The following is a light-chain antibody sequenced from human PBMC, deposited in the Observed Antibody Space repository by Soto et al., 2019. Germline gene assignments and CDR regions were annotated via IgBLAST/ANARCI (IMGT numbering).Light chain of an antibody. CDR1: QSINNW. Sequence: DIQMTQSPSTLSASVGDRVTITCRASQSINNWLAWYQQKPGKAPKLLIYKASSLESGVPSRFSGSGSGIEFTLTISSLQPDDLATYYCQQYNSYPITFGQGTRLEIK. CDR2: KAS. J-gene: IGKJ5*01. CDR3: QQYNSYPIT. V-gene: IGKV1-5*03.